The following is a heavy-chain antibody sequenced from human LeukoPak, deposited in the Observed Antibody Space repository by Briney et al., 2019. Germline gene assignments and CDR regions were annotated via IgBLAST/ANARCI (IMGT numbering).Heavy chain of an antibody. CDR3: GKGGIGGSYPFDY. V-gene: IGHV3-23*01. D-gene: IGHD1-26*01. CDR2: ISGSGGST. Sequence: PGGSLRLSCAASGFTFSSYAMSWVRQAPGKGLEWVSGISGSGGSTYYADSVKGRFTISRDNSKNTLYLQMNSLRAEDTAVYYCGKGGIGGSYPFDYWGQGTLVTVSS. J-gene: IGHJ4*02. CDR1: GFTFSSYA.